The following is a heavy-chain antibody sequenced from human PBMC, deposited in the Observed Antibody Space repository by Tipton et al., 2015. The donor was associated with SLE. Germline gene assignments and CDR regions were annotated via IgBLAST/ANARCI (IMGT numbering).Heavy chain of an antibody. CDR3: ARDPRGGDAFDI. CDR2: INHSGST. J-gene: IGHJ3*02. Sequence: TLSLTCAVYGGSLSGYYWSWIRQPPGKGLEWIGEINHSGSTNYNPSLKSRVTISVDTSKNQFSLKLSSVTAADTAVYYCARDPRGGDAFDIWGQGTMVTVSS. D-gene: IGHD3-10*01. V-gene: IGHV4-34*01. CDR1: GGSLSGYY.